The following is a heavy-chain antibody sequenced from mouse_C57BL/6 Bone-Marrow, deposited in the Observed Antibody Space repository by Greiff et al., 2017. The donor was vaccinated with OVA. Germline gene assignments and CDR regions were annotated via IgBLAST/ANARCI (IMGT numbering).Heavy chain of an antibody. J-gene: IGHJ1*03. D-gene: IGHD2-2*01. V-gene: IGHV5-6*01. Sequence: EVQGVESGGDLVKPGGSLKLSCAASGFTFSSYGMSWVRQTPDKRLEWVATISSGGSYTYYPDSVKGRFTISRDNAKNTLYLQMSSLKSEDTAMYYCARHGGYDEYFDVWGTGTTVTVSS. CDR3: ARHGGYDEYFDV. CDR1: GFTFSSYG. CDR2: ISSGGSYT.